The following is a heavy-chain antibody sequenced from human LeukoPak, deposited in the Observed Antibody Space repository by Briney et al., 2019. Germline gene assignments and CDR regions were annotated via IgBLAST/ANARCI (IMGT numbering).Heavy chain of an antibody. CDR1: GGSISSYY. CDR2: IYYSGST. J-gene: IGHJ4*02. V-gene: IGHV4-59*01. CDR3: ARVASSVMDY. Sequence: SETLSLTCTVSGGSISSYYWSWIRQPPGKGLEWIGYIYYSGSTNYNPSLKSRVTISVDTSKNQFSLKMSSVTAADTAVYYCARVASSVMDYWGQGVLVTVSS. D-gene: IGHD2-8*01.